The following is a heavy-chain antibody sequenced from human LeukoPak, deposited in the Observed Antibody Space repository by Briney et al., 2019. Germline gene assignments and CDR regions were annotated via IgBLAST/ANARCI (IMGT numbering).Heavy chain of an antibody. CDR2: IYYSGST. V-gene: IGHV4-39*07. Sequence: PSETLSLTCTVSGGSISSSSYYWDWIRQPPGKGLEWIGSIYYSGSTYYNPSLKSRVTISVDTSKNQFSLKLSSVTAADTAVYYCARGIAVAGVTEGDYWGQGTLVTVSS. CDR3: ARGIAVAGVTEGDY. D-gene: IGHD6-19*01. CDR1: GGSISSSSYY. J-gene: IGHJ4*02.